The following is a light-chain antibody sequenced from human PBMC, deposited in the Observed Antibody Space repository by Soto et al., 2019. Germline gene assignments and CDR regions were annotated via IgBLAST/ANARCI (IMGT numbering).Light chain of an antibody. CDR1: SSSIGAGYA. J-gene: IGLJ2*01. CDR2: GNT. Sequence: QSVLTQPPSMSGAPGQRVTISCTGSSSSIGAGYAVHWYQQLPGTVPKLLIYGNTNRPSGVPDRFSGSKSGTSASLVTTGLQAEDEGDYYCQSYDNSLSDVIFGGGTKLTVL. CDR3: QSYDNSLSDVI. V-gene: IGLV1-40*01.